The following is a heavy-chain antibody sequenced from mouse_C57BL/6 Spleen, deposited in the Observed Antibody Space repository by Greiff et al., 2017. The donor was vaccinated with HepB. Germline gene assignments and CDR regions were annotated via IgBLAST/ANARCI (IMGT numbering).Heavy chain of an antibody. D-gene: IGHD2-1*01. CDR2: INYDGSST. Sequence: VQLKQSEGGLVQPGSSMKLSCTASGFTFSDYYMAWVRQVPEKGLEWVANINYDGSSTYYLDSLKSRFIISRDNAKNILYLQMSSLKSEDTATYYCASYGNYYAMDYWGQGTSVTVSS. CDR1: GFTFSDYY. J-gene: IGHJ4*01. CDR3: ASYGNYYAMDY. V-gene: IGHV5-16*01.